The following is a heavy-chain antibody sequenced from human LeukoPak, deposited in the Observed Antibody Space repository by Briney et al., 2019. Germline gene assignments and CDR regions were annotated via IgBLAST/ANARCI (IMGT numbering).Heavy chain of an antibody. CDR1: RFTFSTYA. CDR3: AKPRVYGGSSYVRNLFDY. D-gene: IGHD6-6*01. J-gene: IGHJ4*02. CDR2: IRGSGVST. Sequence: GVCLRLSCAVYRFTFSTYAMSWVRQAPGKGLEWVSSIRGSGVSTYYGASVKRRFTISRDTSKTTLCLQMNRLRAEATAVYYCAKPRVYGGSSYVRNLFDYWGQGTLVTVSS. V-gene: IGHV3-23*02.